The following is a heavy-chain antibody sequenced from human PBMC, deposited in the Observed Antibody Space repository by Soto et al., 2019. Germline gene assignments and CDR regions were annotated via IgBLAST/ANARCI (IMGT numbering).Heavy chain of an antibody. Sequence: GGSLRLSCAASGFTFSSYGMHWVRQAPGKGLEWVAVISYDGSNKYYADSVKGRFTISRDNSKNTLYLQMNSLRAEDTAVYYCAKDKGPQGYCSGGSCYPNYGMDVWGQGTTVTVSS. J-gene: IGHJ6*02. CDR1: GFTFSSYG. V-gene: IGHV3-30*18. D-gene: IGHD2-15*01. CDR2: ISYDGSNK. CDR3: AKDKGPQGYCSGGSCYPNYGMDV.